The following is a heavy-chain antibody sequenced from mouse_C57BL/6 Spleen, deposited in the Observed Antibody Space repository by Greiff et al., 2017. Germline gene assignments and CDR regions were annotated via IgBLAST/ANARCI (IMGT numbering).Heavy chain of an antibody. CDR2: IDPETGGT. D-gene: IGHD1-1*01. CDR3: TRNYGSSYGEGFAY. J-gene: IGHJ3*01. V-gene: IGHV1-15*01. Sequence: QVHVQQSEAELVRPGASVTLSCKASGYTFTDYEMHWVKQTPVHGLEWIGAIDPETGGTAYNQKFKGKAILTADKSSSTAYMELRSLTSEDSAVYYCTRNYGSSYGEGFAYWGQGTLVTVSA. CDR1: GYTFTDYE.